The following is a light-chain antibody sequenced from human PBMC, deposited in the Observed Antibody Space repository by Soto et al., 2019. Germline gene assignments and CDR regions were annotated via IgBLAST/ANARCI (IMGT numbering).Light chain of an antibody. V-gene: IGKV1-5*03. CDR2: KAS. Sequence: DIQMTQSPSTLSASVGDRVTITCRAGQSISSWLAWYQQKPGKAPKLLIYKASSLESGVPSRFSGSGSGTEFTLTISSLQPDDFATYYCQQSFTFGPGTKVDIK. CDR1: QSISSW. CDR3: QQSFT. J-gene: IGKJ3*01.